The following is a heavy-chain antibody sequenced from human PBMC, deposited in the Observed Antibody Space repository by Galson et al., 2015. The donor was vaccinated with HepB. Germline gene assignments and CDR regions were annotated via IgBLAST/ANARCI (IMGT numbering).Heavy chain of an antibody. D-gene: IGHD1-26*01. Sequence: SLRLSCAASGFTFSNAWMSWVRQAPGKGLEWVGRIKSKTDGGTTDYAAPVKGRFTISRDDSKNTLYLQMNSLKTEDTAVYYCTTDRSYPPPGYFDYWGQGTLVTVSS. CDR2: IKSKTDGGTT. CDR3: TTDRSYPPPGYFDY. CDR1: GFTFSNAW. V-gene: IGHV3-15*01. J-gene: IGHJ4*02.